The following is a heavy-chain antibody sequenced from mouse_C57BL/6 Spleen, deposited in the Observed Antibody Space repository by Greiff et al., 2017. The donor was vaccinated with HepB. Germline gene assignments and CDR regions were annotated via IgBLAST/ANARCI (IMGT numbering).Heavy chain of an antibody. CDR3: ARAITTVVGNDYYAMEY. D-gene: IGHD1-1*01. J-gene: IGHJ4*01. V-gene: IGHV1-49*01. CDR2: FTMYSDAT. Sequence: LQESGAELVRPGSSVKLSCKDSYFAFMASAMHWVKQRPGHGLEWIGSFTMYSDATEYSENFKGKATLTANTSSSTAYMELSSLTSEDSAVYYCARAITTVVGNDYYAMEYWGKGTSVTVSS. CDR1: YFAFMASA.